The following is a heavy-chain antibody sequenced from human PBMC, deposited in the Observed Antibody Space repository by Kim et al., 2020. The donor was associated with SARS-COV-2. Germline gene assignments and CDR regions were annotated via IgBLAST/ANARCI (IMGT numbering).Heavy chain of an antibody. J-gene: IGHJ6*02. CDR1: GFTLSSYG. Sequence: GGSLRLSCAASGFTLSSYGMFWVRQAPGEGLEWVALILYDGSKKHYADSVKGRFTISRDNSKNTLYLQMNSLRVQDTAVYYCAKDRREVDIVATTIPYSYNGLDVWGQGTTVTVSS. V-gene: IGHV3-30*02. D-gene: IGHD5-12*01. CDR3: AKDRREVDIVATTIPYSYNGLDV. CDR2: ILYDGSKK.